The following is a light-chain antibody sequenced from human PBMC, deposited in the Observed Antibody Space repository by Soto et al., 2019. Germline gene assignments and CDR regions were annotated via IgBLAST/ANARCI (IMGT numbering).Light chain of an antibody. CDR1: SSDGGAYNY. Sequence: QSALTQPPSASGSPGQSVTISCTGTSSDGGAYNYVSWYQQYPGKAPKLMIYEVNKRPSGVPDRFSGSKSGKTASLTVSGLQPEDEADYHCTLYAGSNIWVFGGGTKLTVL. CDR2: EVN. V-gene: IGLV2-8*01. J-gene: IGLJ3*02. CDR3: TLYAGSNIWV.